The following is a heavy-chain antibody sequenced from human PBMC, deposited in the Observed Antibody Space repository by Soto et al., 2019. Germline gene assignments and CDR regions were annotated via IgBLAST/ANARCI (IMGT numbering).Heavy chain of an antibody. Sequence: GESLKISCKGSGYNFSSHWITWVRQKPGKGLEWMGIVYPGDSETRYSPSFEGQVTMSADKSIDTAYLQWSSLRASDTAMYYCAKSEVLDIWGQGTMVTVSS. CDR1: GYNFSSHW. V-gene: IGHV5-51*01. J-gene: IGHJ3*02. CDR2: VYPGDSET. CDR3: AKSEVLDI.